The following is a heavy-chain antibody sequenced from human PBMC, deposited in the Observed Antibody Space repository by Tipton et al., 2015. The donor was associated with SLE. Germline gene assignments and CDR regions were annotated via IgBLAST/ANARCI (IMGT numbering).Heavy chain of an antibody. D-gene: IGHD3-9*01. J-gene: IGHJ6*02. CDR3: ARETGYGTPGWQYYYNMDV. Sequence: QLVQSGAEVKKPGASVKVSCKASGYTFTSYGISWVRQAPGQGLEWMGWISSYNGNTDYAQKLQGRVTMTTDTSTSTAYMELRSLRSEDTAVYYCARETGYGTPGWQYYYNMDVWGQGTSVIVSS. CDR1: GYTFTSYG. V-gene: IGHV1-18*01. CDR2: ISSYNGNT.